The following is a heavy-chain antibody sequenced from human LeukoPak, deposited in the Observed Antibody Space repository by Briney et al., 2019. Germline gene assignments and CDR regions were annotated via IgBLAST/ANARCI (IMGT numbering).Heavy chain of an antibody. CDR2: FNPNSGGT. CDR1: GYTHTDYY. J-gene: IGHJ4*02. V-gene: IGHV1-2*02. Sequence: ASVNVSCKASGYTHTDYYVHWVRLAPGQGLEWMGWFNPNSGGTNYAQKFQGRVTMTRDTSISTACMELSRLTSDDTGVYYCARGYAYFDYWGQGTLVTVSS. CDR3: ARGYAYFDY. D-gene: IGHD2-2*01.